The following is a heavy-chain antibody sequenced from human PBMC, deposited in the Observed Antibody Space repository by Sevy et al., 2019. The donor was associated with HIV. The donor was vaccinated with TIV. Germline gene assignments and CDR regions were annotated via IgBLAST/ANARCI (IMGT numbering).Heavy chain of an antibody. V-gene: IGHV4-59*01. Sequence: SETLSLTCTVSGGSISSYYWSWIRQPPGKGLEWIGYIYYSGSTNYNPSLKSRVTISVDTSKNQFSLKLSSVTAADTAVYYAAGGESSGWYPVIDYWGQGTLVTVSS. CDR3: AGGESSGWYPVIDY. CDR2: IYYSGST. D-gene: IGHD6-19*01. J-gene: IGHJ4*02. CDR1: GGSISSYY.